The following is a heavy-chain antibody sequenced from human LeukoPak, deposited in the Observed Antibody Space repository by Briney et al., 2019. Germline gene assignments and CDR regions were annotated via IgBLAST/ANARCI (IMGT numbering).Heavy chain of an antibody. J-gene: IGHJ4*02. Sequence: TGGSLRLSCEASGFTFSSYPMFWVRQAPGKGPEWVAMISHDGSTKHYADTVKGRFTISRDNSKNTLYLQMNSLRAEDTAVYYCAREDGLQYYDFWSGYHGYFDYWGQGTLVTVSS. CDR1: GFTFSSYP. CDR2: ISHDGSTK. CDR3: AREDGLQYYDFWSGYHGYFDY. V-gene: IGHV3-30-3*01. D-gene: IGHD3-3*01.